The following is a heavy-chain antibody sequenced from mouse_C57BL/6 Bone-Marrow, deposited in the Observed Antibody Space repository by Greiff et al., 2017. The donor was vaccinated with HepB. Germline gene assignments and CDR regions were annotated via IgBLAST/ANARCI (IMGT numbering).Heavy chain of an antibody. CDR3: ARGGGLAY. CDR1: GYTFTSYW. J-gene: IGHJ3*01. V-gene: IGHV1-64*01. CDR2: IHPNSGST. Sequence: QVHVKQPGAELVKPGASVKLSCKASGYTFTSYWMHWVKQRPGQGLEWIGMIHPNSGSTNYNEKFKSKATLTVDKSSSTAYMQLSSLTSEDSAVYYCARGGGLAYWGQGTLVTVSA.